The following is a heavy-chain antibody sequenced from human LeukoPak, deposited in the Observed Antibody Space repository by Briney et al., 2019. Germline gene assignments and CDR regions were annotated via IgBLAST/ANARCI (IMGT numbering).Heavy chain of an antibody. CDR2: IKEDGTAK. CDR3: ARAPSWEEYFRH. D-gene: IGHD1-26*01. CDR1: GFTFSSKA. V-gene: IGHV3-7*01. Sequence: PGGSLRLSCVASGFTFSSKAMNWVRQAPGKGLEWVGNIKEDGTAKNYVVSVRGRFTISRDNAKNSLYLQMNSLRAEDTAVYYCARAPSWEEYFRHWGQGTLVTVSS. J-gene: IGHJ1*01.